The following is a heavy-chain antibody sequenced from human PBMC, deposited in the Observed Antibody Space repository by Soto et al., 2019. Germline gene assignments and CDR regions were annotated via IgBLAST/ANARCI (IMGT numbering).Heavy chain of an antibody. CDR1: GLTFGSRA. CDR2: ITDTGGDA. J-gene: IGHJ4*02. V-gene: IGHV3-23*01. CDR3: VRGSKDSFPGSRIFDF. D-gene: IGHD3-10*01. Sequence: EVQLLESGGDLIQPGGSLRLSCVASGLTFGSRAMSWVRQSPGEGLVWVSTITDTGGDAKYADSVRGRFAISRDNSKNSLYLQMSALRAEDSAIYFCVRGSKDSFPGSRIFDFWCRGTLLTVSS.